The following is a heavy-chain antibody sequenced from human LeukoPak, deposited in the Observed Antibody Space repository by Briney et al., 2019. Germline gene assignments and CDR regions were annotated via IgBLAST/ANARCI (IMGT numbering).Heavy chain of an antibody. CDR2: IWYDGSNK. Sequence: GRSLRLSCAASGFTFSSYGMHWVRQAPGKGLEWVAVIWYDGSNKYYADSEKGRFTISRDNSKNTLYLQMNSLRAEDTAVYYCARAYLTRNLSLYPPGPMYWGQGTLVTVSS. D-gene: IGHD3-16*02. V-gene: IGHV3-33*01. J-gene: IGHJ4*02. CDR3: ARAYLTRNLSLYPPGPMY. CDR1: GFTFSSYG.